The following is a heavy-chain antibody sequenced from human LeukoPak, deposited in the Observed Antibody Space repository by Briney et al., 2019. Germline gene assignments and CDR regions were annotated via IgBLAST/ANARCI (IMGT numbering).Heavy chain of an antibody. V-gene: IGHV4-39*07. CDR3: ARATYYYDSSGPNWGY. Sequence: SETLSLTCTVSGGSISSSSYYWSWIRQPPGKGLEWIGEISHSGSTNYNPSLKSRVTISLDTSKNQFSLNLNSVTAADTAVYYCARATYYYDSSGPNWGYWGQGTLVTVSS. CDR2: ISHSGST. J-gene: IGHJ4*02. D-gene: IGHD3-22*01. CDR1: GGSISSSSYY.